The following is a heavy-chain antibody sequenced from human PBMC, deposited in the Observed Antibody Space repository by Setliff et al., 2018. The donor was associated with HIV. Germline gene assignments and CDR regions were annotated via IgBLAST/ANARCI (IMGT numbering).Heavy chain of an antibody. J-gene: IGHJ3*02. Sequence: SETLSLTCTVSGYSLSSGFYWGWIRQPPGKGLEWIANIYHSGSTYNTPSLKSRVTISLDTSKNQLSLRLSSVTAANTAIYYCARRTIWGDAFDIWGQGTMVTVSS. V-gene: IGHV4-38-2*02. CDR1: GYSLSSGFY. CDR2: IYHSGST. D-gene: IGHD3-16*01. CDR3: ARRTIWGDAFDI.